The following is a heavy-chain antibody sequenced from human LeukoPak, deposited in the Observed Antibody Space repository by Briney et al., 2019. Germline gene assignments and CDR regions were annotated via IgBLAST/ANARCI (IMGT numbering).Heavy chain of an antibody. CDR2: IYYSGST. Sequence: SETLSLTCTVSGGSIGSYYWSWIRQPPGKGLQWIGYIYYSGSTNYNPSLKSRVTISVDPSKNQFSLKLSSVTAADTAVYYCAREAYCGGDCYSGFDYWGQGTLVTVSS. D-gene: IGHD2-21*02. CDR3: AREAYCGGDCYSGFDY. J-gene: IGHJ4*02. V-gene: IGHV4-59*01. CDR1: GGSIGSYY.